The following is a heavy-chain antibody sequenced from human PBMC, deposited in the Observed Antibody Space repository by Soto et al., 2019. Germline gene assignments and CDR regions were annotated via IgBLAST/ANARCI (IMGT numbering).Heavy chain of an antibody. CDR1: GGSISSGGYY. Sequence: SETLSLTCTVSGGSISSGGYYWSWIRQHPGKGLEWIGYIYYSGSTYYNPSLKSRVTISVDTSKNQFSLKLSSVTAADTAVYFCARADYEILTGSYAMDVWGQGTTVTVSS. V-gene: IGHV4-31*03. CDR3: ARADYEILTGSYAMDV. J-gene: IGHJ6*02. CDR2: IYYSGST. D-gene: IGHD3-9*01.